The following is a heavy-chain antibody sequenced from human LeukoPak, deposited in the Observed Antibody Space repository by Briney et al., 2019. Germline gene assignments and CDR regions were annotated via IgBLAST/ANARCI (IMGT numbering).Heavy chain of an antibody. J-gene: IGHJ5*02. CDR3: ARGSAANRFDP. V-gene: IGHV4-30-2*01. D-gene: IGHD6-13*01. CDR1: GGSISSGGYS. CDR2: IYHSGST. Sequence: SETLSLTCAVSGGSISSGGYSWSWIRQPPGKGLEWIGYIYHSGSTYYNPSLKSRVTISVDRSKNQFSLKLSSVTAADTAVYYCARGSAANRFDPWGQGTLVTVSS.